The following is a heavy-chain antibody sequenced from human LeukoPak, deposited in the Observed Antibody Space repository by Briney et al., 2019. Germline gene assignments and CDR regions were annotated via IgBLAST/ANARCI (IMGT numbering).Heavy chain of an antibody. V-gene: IGHV3-30*18. J-gene: IGHJ4*02. CDR2: ISFDGSNK. CDR3: AKGGYSSGYYFDY. D-gene: IGHD5-18*01. CDR1: GFTFSSYG. Sequence: GGSLRLSCAASGFTFSSYGMHWVRQAPGKGLEWVAVISFDGSNKYYADSVKGRFTISRDNSRNTPYLKMNSLRPEDTAVYYCAKGGYSSGYYFDYWGQGTLVTVSS.